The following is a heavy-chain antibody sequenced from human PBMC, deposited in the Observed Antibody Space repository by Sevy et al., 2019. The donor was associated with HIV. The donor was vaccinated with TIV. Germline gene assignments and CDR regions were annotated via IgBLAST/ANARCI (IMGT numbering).Heavy chain of an antibody. V-gene: IGHV3-33*06. CDR2: IWYDGSNK. CDR1: GXTFSSYG. D-gene: IGHD3-10*01. CDR3: XXXREVRGXXLPXX. Sequence: GGSLRLSCAAXGXTFSSYGMHWVRQAPGKGLEWVAVIWYDGSNKYYADSVKGRFTISRDNSKNTLYLQMNSLRAEDTAVXXXXXXREVRGXXLPXXXXXXTLVTVSS. J-gene: IGHJ4*01.